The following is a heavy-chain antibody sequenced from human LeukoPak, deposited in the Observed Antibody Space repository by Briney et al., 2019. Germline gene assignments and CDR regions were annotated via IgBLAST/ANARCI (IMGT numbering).Heavy chain of an antibody. CDR1: GFTFSTFE. J-gene: IGHJ4*02. CDR2: ISSSASTI. V-gene: IGHV3-48*03. D-gene: IGHD3-22*01. Sequence: RGSLRLSCAASGFTFSTFEMNWVRQAPGKGLEWVSYISSSASTIYYADSVKGRFTISRDNAKNSLYLQMNSLRAEDTAVYYCARGGTYYNSSVWFSCDYWGQGTLVTVSS. CDR3: ARGGTYYNSSVWFSCDY.